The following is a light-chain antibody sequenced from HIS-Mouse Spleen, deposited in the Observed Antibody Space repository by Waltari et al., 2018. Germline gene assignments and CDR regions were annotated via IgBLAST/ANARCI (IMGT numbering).Light chain of an antibody. Sequence: QSALTQPASVSGSPGQSITISCTGTSSDVGSYNLVSWYQQHPGKAPKLMIYEGSTRPSGGVNRFSGSKSGNTASLTISGLQAEDEADYYCCSYAGSSTWVFGGGTKLTVL. CDR2: EGS. J-gene: IGLJ3*02. CDR1: SSDVGSYNL. V-gene: IGLV2-23*01. CDR3: CSYAGSSTWV.